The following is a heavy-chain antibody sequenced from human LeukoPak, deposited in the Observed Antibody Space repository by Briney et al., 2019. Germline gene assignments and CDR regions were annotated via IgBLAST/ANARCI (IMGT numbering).Heavy chain of an antibody. Sequence: SETLSLTCAVYGGSFSGYYWSWIRQPPGKGLEWIGEINHSGSTNYNPSLKSRVTISVDTSKNQFSLKLSSVTAADTAVYYCASIAAAGYLDYWGQGTLVTVFS. CDR3: ASIAAAGYLDY. J-gene: IGHJ4*02. CDR2: INHSGST. V-gene: IGHV4-34*01. D-gene: IGHD6-13*01. CDR1: GGSFSGYY.